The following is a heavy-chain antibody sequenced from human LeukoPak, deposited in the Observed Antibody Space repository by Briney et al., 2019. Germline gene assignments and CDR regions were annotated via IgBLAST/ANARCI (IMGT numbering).Heavy chain of an antibody. J-gene: IGHJ4*02. CDR1: GFTFSSYA. V-gene: IGHV3-23*01. CDR3: AKATYGSGSLSDY. D-gene: IGHD3-10*01. Sequence: PGGSLRLSCAASGFTFSSYAMSWVRQAPGKGLEWVSTISGSGGSTYYADSVKGRFTISRDNSKNTLYLQMNSLRAEDTAVYYCAKATYGSGSLSDYWGQGTLVTVSS. CDR2: ISGSGGST.